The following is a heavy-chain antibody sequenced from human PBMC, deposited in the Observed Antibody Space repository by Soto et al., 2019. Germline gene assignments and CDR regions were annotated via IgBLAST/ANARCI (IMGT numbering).Heavy chain of an antibody. J-gene: IGHJ4*02. CDR1: GGTFSSYA. CDR2: IIPIFGTA. CDR3: ASELSNWNGTPLPSRFDY. D-gene: IGHD1-1*01. Sequence: QVQLVQSGAEVKKPGSSVKVSCKASGGTFSSYAISWVRQAPGQGLEWMGGIIPIFGTANYAQKFQGRVTITADESTSTAYMELSSLRSEDTAVYYCASELSNWNGTPLPSRFDYWGQGTLVTVSS. V-gene: IGHV1-69*12.